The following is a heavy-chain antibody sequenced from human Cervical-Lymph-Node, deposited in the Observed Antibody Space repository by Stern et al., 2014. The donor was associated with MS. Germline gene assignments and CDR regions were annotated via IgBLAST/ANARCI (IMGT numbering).Heavy chain of an antibody. CDR1: GGSINNGDYY. J-gene: IGHJ6*02. D-gene: IGHD1-1*01. Sequence: MQLVESGPGLVKPSQTLSLTCTVSGGSINNGDYYWSWVRQPPGKGLEWLGYIYYSGATYYNPSLKGRLTISVDTSKRHFSLKLTSVTAADTAVYYCARELSGMYGMDVWGQGTTVTVSS. CDR3: ARELSGMYGMDV. CDR2: IYYSGAT. V-gene: IGHV4-30-4*08.